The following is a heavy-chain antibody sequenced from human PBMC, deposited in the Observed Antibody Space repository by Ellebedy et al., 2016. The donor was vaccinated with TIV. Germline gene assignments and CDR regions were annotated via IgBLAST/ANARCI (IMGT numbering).Heavy chain of an antibody. V-gene: IGHV5-51*01. CDR3: ARRHSSGSLIIFDY. D-gene: IGHD6-19*01. CDR2: IFPDDSDT. J-gene: IGHJ4*02. CDR1: GYSFATHW. Sequence: GESLKISCKTSGYSFATHWIGWVRQMPGEGLEWMGIIFPDDSDTKYSPSFQGQVTISADKSLSTTFLQWSNLKASSTAKYYCARRHSSGSLIIFDYWGQGSLVTVSS.